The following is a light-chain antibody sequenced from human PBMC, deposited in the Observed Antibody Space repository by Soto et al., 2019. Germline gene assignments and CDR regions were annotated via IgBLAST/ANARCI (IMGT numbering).Light chain of an antibody. J-gene: IGKJ1*01. Sequence: DIVLTQSPGTLSLSPGERATISCRASQSFSSSYLAWYQQKPGQAPRLLIYAASSKATGIPDRFSGSGSGTDFTLTISRLEPEDFAVYYCQQYGSSPRTFGQGTKVEIK. V-gene: IGKV3-20*01. CDR3: QQYGSSPRT. CDR1: QSFSSSY. CDR2: AAS.